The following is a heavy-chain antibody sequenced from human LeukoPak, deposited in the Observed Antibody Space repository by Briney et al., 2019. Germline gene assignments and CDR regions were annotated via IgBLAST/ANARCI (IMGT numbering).Heavy chain of an antibody. D-gene: IGHD2-15*01. CDR1: GFTFSNYD. CDR2: IGTAGNT. CDR3: ARAVAGGYHRVWFDP. J-gene: IGHJ5*02. Sequence: PGGSLRLSCAASGFTFSNYDMHWVRQGRGKGLEWVSAIGTAGNTYYPDSVKARFTISRENAKNSLYLQMNSLLAGDTAVYYCARAVAGGYHRVWFDPWGQGTLVTVSS. V-gene: IGHV3-13*01.